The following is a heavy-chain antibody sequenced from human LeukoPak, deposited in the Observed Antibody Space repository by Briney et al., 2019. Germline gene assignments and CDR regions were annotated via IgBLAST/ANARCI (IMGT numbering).Heavy chain of an antibody. CDR2: ISGSGGST. CDR3: AKYSGSYYYPLNWDS. Sequence: PGGPLSSSCAASGSTFTTYPMTWVPQPPGKGLEWVSPISGSGGSTYYADSVKGRFTLSRDYPKNTLYLQMNSLRAEDTAVYFCAKYSGSYYYPLNWDSWGQGTLVTVSS. J-gene: IGHJ4*02. V-gene: IGHV3-23*01. D-gene: IGHD1-26*01. CDR1: GSTFTTYP.